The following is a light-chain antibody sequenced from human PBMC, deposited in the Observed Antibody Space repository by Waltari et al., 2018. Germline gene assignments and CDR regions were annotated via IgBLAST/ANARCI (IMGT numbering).Light chain of an antibody. J-gene: IGLJ1*01. Sequence: QSALNQPASVSGTPGQSNTISCTGTTSEDGTYDLASWNQHHPGKAPKLLICEVIKRPSVVASRFSGSKSGRTASLTISGLQPDDEADYYCCSYAGLGTYVFGSGTKVTVL. CDR3: CSYAGLGTYV. CDR1: TSEDGTYDL. CDR2: EVI. V-gene: IGLV2-23*02.